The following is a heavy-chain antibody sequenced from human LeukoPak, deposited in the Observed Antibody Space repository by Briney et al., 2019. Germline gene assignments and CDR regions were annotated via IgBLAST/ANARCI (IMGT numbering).Heavy chain of an antibody. V-gene: IGHV4-59*01. J-gene: IGHJ4*02. CDR2: IYYSGST. CDR3: ARHRGSGYPYFDY. Sequence: SGTLSLTCTVSGGSINNYYWSWIRQPPGKGLEWIGYIYYSGSTNYNPSLKSRVTMSVDTSRNHFSLKLSSLTAADTAVYYCARHRGSGYPYFDYWGQGTLVTVSS. CDR1: GGSINNYY. D-gene: IGHD3-22*01.